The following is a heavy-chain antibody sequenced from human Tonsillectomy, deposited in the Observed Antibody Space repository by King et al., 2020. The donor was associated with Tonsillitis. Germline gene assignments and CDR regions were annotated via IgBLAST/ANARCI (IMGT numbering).Heavy chain of an antibody. J-gene: IGHJ5*02. CDR3: VRYDYWSGYSFDP. V-gene: IGHV3-7*01. CDR2: INKDGSEE. CDR1: GFMFSHYW. D-gene: IGHD3-3*01. Sequence: VQLVESGGALAQPGGSLRLSCAASGFMFSHYWMSWVRQAPGKGLEWVGNINKDGSEENYVDSVKGRFTMSRDNAKNERYLQMKILRVEDTALYYCVRYDYWSGYSFDPWGQRTLVTVSS.